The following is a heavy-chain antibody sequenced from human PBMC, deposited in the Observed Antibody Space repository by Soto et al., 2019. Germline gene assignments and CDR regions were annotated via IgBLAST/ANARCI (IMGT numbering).Heavy chain of an antibody. CDR3: AADSSGWWGYFDY. CDR1: GFTFSSYS. Sequence: SGGSLRLSCAASGFTFSSYSMNWVRQAPGKGLEWVSSISSSSSYIYYADSVKGRFTISRDNAKNSLYLQMNSLRAEDTAVYYCAADSSGWWGYFDYWGQGTLVTVSS. CDR2: ISSSSSYI. D-gene: IGHD6-19*01. J-gene: IGHJ4*02. V-gene: IGHV3-21*01.